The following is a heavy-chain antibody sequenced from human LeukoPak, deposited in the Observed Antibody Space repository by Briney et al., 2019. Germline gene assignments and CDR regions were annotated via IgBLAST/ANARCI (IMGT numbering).Heavy chain of an antibody. V-gene: IGHV3-21*01. J-gene: IGHJ6*03. CDR3: ARVGLTGGQQLAGNLYYYYYYMDV. D-gene: IGHD6-13*01. Sequence: PGGSLRLSCAASGFTFSSYSMNWVRQAPGKGLEWVSSISSSSSYIYYADSVKGRFTISRDNAKNSLYLQMNSLRAEDTAVYYCARVGLTGGQQLAGNLYYYYYYMDVWGKGTTVTVSS. CDR1: GFTFSSYS. CDR2: ISSSSSYI.